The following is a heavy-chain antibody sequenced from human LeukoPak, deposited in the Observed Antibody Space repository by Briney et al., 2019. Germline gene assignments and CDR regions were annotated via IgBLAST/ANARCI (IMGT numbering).Heavy chain of an antibody. CDR1: GFTFSSCG. J-gene: IGHJ4*02. CDR2: VSYDGSNK. D-gene: IGHD5-12*01. Sequence: GGSLRLSCAASGFTFSSCGMHWVRQAPGKGLEWVAVVSYDGSNKYYADSVKGRFTISRDNSKNTLYLQMNSLRAEDTAVYYCAKDGGYDLGPDYWGQGTLVTVSS. CDR3: AKDGGYDLGPDY. V-gene: IGHV3-30*18.